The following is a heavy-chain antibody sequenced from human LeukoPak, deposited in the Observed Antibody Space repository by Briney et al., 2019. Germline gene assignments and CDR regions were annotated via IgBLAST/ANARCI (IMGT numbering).Heavy chain of an antibody. CDR2: IYHSGST. J-gene: IGHJ3*02. Sequence: SGTLSLTCAVSGGSISSSNWWSWVRQPPGKGLEWIGEIYHSGSTNYNPSLKSRVTISVDKSKNQFSLKLSSVTAADTAVYYCAREGGSSWPGGAFDIWGQGTMVTVSS. V-gene: IGHV4-4*02. CDR1: GGSISSSNW. D-gene: IGHD6-13*01. CDR3: AREGGSSWPGGAFDI.